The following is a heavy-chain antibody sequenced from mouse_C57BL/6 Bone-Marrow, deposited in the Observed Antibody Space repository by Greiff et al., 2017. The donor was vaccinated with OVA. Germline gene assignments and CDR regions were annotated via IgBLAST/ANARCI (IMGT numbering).Heavy chain of an antibody. CDR3: AAIYDGYHWYLDV. Sequence: VQLQQPGAELVKPGASVKLSCKASGYTFTSYWMSWVKQRPGRGLEWIGRIDPNSGGTKYNENFKSQATLTVDKPSSTAYLQLSSLTSEDSAVYYCAAIYDGYHWYLDVWGTGTTVTVSS. CDR2: IDPNSGGT. D-gene: IGHD2-3*01. V-gene: IGHV1-72*01. J-gene: IGHJ1*03. CDR1: GYTFTSYW.